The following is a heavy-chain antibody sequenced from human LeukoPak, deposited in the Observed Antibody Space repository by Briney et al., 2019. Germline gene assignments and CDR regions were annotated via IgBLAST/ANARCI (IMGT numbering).Heavy chain of an antibody. J-gene: IGHJ4*02. D-gene: IGHD3-10*01. Sequence: TSETLSLTCTVSGGSISSSSYYWGWIRQPPGKGMEWIESIYYSGSTYYNPSLKNRFTMSVDTSKNQFSLKLNSVTAADTAVYYCASNYDYGSGSYYKYWGQGTLVTVSS. V-gene: IGHV4-39*01. CDR2: IYYSGST. CDR1: GGSISSSSYY. CDR3: ASNYDYGSGSYYKY.